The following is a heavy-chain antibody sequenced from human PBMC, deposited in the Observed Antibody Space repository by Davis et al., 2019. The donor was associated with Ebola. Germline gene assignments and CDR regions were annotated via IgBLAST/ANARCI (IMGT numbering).Heavy chain of an antibody. Sequence: AASVKVSCKASGYTFTNYAMNWVRQAPGQGLEWMGWINTNTGNPAYAQGFTGRFVFSLDTSVSTAYLQISSLKAEDTAVYYCARMYYYDSSGYYSDDYWGQGTLVTVSS. V-gene: IGHV7-4-1*02. CDR3: ARMYYYDSSGYYSDDY. D-gene: IGHD3-22*01. J-gene: IGHJ4*02. CDR1: GYTFTNYA. CDR2: INTNTGNP.